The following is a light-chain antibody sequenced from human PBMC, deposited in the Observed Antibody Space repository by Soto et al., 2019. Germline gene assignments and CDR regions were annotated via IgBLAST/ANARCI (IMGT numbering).Light chain of an antibody. CDR1: QSVSNNY. J-gene: IGKJ5*01. CDR3: QQRSNWPPIT. V-gene: IGKV3D-20*02. Sequence: EIVLTQSPGTLSLSPGERATLSCRASQSVSNNYLAWYQQKPGQAPRFLIYGASNRATGIPARFSGSGSGTDFTLTISSLEPEDFAVYYCQQRSNWPPITFGQGTRLEI. CDR2: GAS.